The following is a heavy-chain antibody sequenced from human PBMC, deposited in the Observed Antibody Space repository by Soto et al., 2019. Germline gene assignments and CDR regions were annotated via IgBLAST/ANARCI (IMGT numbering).Heavy chain of an antibody. CDR2: ISAYSGNT. D-gene: IGHD1-26*01. V-gene: IGHV1-18*01. J-gene: IGHJ4*02. CDR3: ASGRYGDY. CDR1: GYTFTTYG. Sequence: QVQLVQSGAEVKKPGASVKVSCKASGYTFTTYGISWVRQAPGQGLEWVGWISAYSGNTKYAQKLQGRVTVTTDTSTSTAYMAVKSLGSADTAVYDCASGRYGDYWGQGTLVTTSS.